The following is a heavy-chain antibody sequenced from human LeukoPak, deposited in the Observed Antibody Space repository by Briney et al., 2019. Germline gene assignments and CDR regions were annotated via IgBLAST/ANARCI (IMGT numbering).Heavy chain of an antibody. D-gene: IGHD5-24*01. J-gene: IGHJ4*02. CDR2: IYHSGRT. CDR1: GGSISGSNYY. CDR3: ARHEEEDGYNAKTFHH. V-gene: IGHV4-39*01. Sequence: PSETLSLTCTVSGGSISGSNYYWGWIRQPPGMGLEWIGSIYHSGRTYYNPSLKSRVTISVDTSKNQFSLRLSSVTAADTAVYYCARHEEEDGYNAKTFHHWGQGTLVTVSS.